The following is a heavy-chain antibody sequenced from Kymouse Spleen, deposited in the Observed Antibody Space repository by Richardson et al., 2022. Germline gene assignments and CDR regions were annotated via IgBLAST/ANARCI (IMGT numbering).Heavy chain of an antibody. CDR2: IRSKANSYAT. Sequence: EVQLVESGGGLVQPGGSLKLSCAASGFTFSGSAMHWVRQASGKGLEWVGRIRSKANSYATAYAASVKGRFTISRDDSKNTAYLQMNSLKTEDTAVYYCTSPSHSSPYYYYYGMDVWGQGTTVTVSS. D-gene: IGHD6-13*01,IGHD6-25*01,IGHD6-6*01. CDR1: GFTFSGSA. CDR3: TSPSHSSPYYYYYGMDV. V-gene: IGHV3-73*02. J-gene: IGHJ6*02.